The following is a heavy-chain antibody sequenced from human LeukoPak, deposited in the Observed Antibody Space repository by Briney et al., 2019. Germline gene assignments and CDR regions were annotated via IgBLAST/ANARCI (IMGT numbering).Heavy chain of an antibody. V-gene: IGHV1-2*06. Sequence: ASVKVSCKASGYTLTAYYIHCVRQAPGHGLKWMGRINPNRVGTNYAQTCQARVTMTRETSIRTAYMELSRLRSDDTAVYYCASWEVGATTGNWFDPWGQGTLVTVSS. CDR1: GYTLTAYY. D-gene: IGHD1-26*01. CDR2: INPNRVGT. J-gene: IGHJ5*02. CDR3: ASWEVGATTGNWFDP.